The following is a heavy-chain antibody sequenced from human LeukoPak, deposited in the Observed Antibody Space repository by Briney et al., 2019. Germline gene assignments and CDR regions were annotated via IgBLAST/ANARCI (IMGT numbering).Heavy chain of an antibody. CDR2: MSYDGFNK. D-gene: IGHD5-18*01. Sequence: QPGRSLRLSCAASGFTFSSYAMHWVRQSLGKGLEWVAVMSYDGFNKYYADSVKGRFTISRDNSKNTLYLQMNNLRAEDTAVYYCAKTEGYSYGYYFDYWGQGTLVTVSS. V-gene: IGHV3-30*18. CDR1: GFTFSSYA. CDR3: AKTEGYSYGYYFDY. J-gene: IGHJ4*02.